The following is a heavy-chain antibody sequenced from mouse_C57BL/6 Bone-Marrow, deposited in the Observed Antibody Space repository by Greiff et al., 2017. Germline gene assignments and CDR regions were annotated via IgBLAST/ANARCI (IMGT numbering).Heavy chain of an antibody. J-gene: IGHJ3*01. CDR2: ISDGGSYT. Sequence: EVKLMESGGGLVKPGGSLKLSCAASGFTFSSYAMSWVRQTPEKRLEWVATISDGGSYTYYPDNVKGRFTISRDNAKNNLYLQMSHLKSEDTAMYYCARDLDYDNWGQGTLVTVSA. D-gene: IGHD2-4*01. CDR3: ARDLDYDN. CDR1: GFTFSSYA. V-gene: IGHV5-4*01.